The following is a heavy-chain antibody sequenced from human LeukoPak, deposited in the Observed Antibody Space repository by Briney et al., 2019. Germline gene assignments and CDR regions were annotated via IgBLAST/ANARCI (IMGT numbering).Heavy chain of an antibody. Sequence: GASVKVSCKASGYTFTDYYMHWVRQAPGQGLEWMGWINPNSGGTNFAQKFQGRVTMTRDTSISTVYMDLSRLTSDDTAVYYCAREYSRPLETMVRGKQSRRGWFDPWGQGTLVTVSS. CDR2: INPNSGGT. CDR3: AREYSRPLETMVRGKQSRRGWFDP. J-gene: IGHJ5*02. V-gene: IGHV1-2*02. D-gene: IGHD3-10*01. CDR1: GYTFTDYY.